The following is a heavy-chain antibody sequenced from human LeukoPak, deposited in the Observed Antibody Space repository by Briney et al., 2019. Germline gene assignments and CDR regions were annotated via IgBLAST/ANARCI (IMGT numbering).Heavy chain of an antibody. Sequence: GGSLRLSCAASGFTFSSYAMSWVRQAPGKGLEWVSAISGGGASTYYADSVKGRFTISRDNSKNTLYLQMNSLRAEDTAVYYCARDTSGIDYWGQGTLATVSS. CDR2: ISGGGAST. D-gene: IGHD3-10*01. V-gene: IGHV3-23*01. J-gene: IGHJ4*02. CDR3: ARDTSGIDY. CDR1: GFTFSSYA.